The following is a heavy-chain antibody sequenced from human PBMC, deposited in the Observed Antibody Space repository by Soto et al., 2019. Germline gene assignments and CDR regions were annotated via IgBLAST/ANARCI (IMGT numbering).Heavy chain of an antibody. CDR2: LSYDGSDK. J-gene: IGHJ4*02. CDR1: GFTFNSYG. Sequence: QVQLVESGGGVIEPGRSLRLSGAASGFTFNSYGMHWVREAPGKGLERVTVLSYDGSDKYYADSVKGRFTISRDNSKNTLYLQMNSLRAEDTAVYYCSKDLDGLQGLVDSSFCFDYWGQGTLVTVSS. D-gene: IGHD3-16*02. V-gene: IGHV3-30*18. CDR3: SKDLDGLQGLVDSSFCFDY.